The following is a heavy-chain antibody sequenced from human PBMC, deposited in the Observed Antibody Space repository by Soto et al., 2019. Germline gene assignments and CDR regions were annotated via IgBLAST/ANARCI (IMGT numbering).Heavy chain of an antibody. CDR1: GFTFSSYA. J-gene: IGHJ6*02. D-gene: IGHD2-2*03. Sequence: LRLSCAASGFTFSSYAMHWVRQAPGKGLEWVAVISYDGSNKYYADSVKGQFTISRDNSKNTLYLQMNSLRAEDTAVYYCARDLLRRGYCSSTSCYGPSVQYYYYGMDVWGQGTTVTVSS. CDR3: ARDLLRRGYCSSTSCYGPSVQYYYYGMDV. CDR2: ISYDGSNK. V-gene: IGHV3-30-3*01.